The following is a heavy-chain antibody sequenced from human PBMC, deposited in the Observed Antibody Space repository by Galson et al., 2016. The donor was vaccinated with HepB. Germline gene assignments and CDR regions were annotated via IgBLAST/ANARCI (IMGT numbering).Heavy chain of an antibody. D-gene: IGHD2-15*01. CDR1: GFTFSSYG. J-gene: IGHJ6*02. CDR3: ARPLPNVGYGMDV. CDR2: ISNDGSNK. V-gene: IGHV3-30*19. Sequence: SLRLSCAASGFTFSSYGMHWVRQAPGKGLEWLAVISNDGSNKYFADSVKGRFTISRDNSKNTLYLQMNSLRTEDTAVYYCARPLPNVGYGMDVWGQGTTVTVSS.